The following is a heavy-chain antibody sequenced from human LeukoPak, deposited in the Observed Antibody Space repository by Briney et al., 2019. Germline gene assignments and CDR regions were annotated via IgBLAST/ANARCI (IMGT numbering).Heavy chain of an antibody. CDR1: GFTFSSYS. CDR3: ATWWWEPGRNYYFDY. CDR2: ISSSSSTI. J-gene: IGHJ4*02. Sequence: GGSLRLSCAASGFTFSSYSMNWVRQAPGKGLEWVSYISSSSSTIYYADSVKGRFTISRDNAKNSLYLQMNSLRAEDTAVYYCATWWWEPGRNYYFDYWGQGTLVTVSS. D-gene: IGHD2-8*02. V-gene: IGHV3-48*04.